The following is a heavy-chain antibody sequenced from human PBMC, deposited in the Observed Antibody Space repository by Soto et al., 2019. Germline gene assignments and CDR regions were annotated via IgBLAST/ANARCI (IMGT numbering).Heavy chain of an antibody. CDR2: INSDGSST. CDR3: ARDSYIVVVPAAIQINWFDP. D-gene: IGHD2-2*02. CDR1: GFTFSSYW. J-gene: IGHJ5*02. Sequence: GGSLGLSCAASGFTFSSYWMHWVRQAPGKGLVWVSRINSDGSSTSYADSVKGRFTISRDNAKNTLYLQMNSLRAEDTAVYYCARDSYIVVVPAAIQINWFDPWGQGTLVTVSS. V-gene: IGHV3-74*01.